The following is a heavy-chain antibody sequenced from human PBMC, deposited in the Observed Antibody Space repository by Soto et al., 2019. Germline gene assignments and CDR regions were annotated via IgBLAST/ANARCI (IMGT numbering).Heavy chain of an antibody. CDR1: GGSIGTNNW. CDR2: IYQGVST. J-gene: IGHJ5*02. V-gene: IGHV4-4*02. D-gene: IGHD4-17*01. CDR3: ARRAPLDYGDYWFDL. Sequence: ASETLSLTCTVSGGSIGTNNWWTWVRQPPETGLEWLGEIYQGVSTNYNPSLKSRVTISLDKSKNQFSLRLNSMTAADTAMYYCARRAPLDYGDYWFDLWGQGTPVTVSS.